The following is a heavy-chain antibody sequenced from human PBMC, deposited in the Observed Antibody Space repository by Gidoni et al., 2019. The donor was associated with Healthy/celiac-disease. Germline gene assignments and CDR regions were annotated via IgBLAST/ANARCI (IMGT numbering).Heavy chain of an antibody. Sequence: QVQLQESGPGLLKPSQTLSLTCTVSRAYLSSGGYYWSWIRQHPGKGLEWIGYIYYSGRNYYNPYLKSRVTISVDTSKNQFSLKLSSVTAADTAVYYCARGQQEQLVRIFDYWGQGTLVTVSS. CDR1: RAYLSSGGYY. CDR3: ARGQQEQLVRIFDY. D-gene: IGHD6-6*01. J-gene: IGHJ4*02. V-gene: IGHV4-31*03. CDR2: IYYSGRN.